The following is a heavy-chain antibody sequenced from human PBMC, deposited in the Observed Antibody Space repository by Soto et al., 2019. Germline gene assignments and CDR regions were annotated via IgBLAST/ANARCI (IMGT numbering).Heavy chain of an antibody. V-gene: IGHV4-39*01. Sequence: HSVTCIVFGVAFTRTIFLWAGLRVAPGKMFELIVSMYYGVNTYYNPSLESRVTISVDTPKNQFSLELSSVTAADTAVYSCARHPGYCSGSSCYGYYTMDVWGQGTTVTVS. CDR2: MYYGVNT. D-gene: IGHD2-2*01. CDR3: ARHPGYCSGSSCYGYYTMDV. CDR1: GVAFTRTIFL. J-gene: IGHJ6*02.